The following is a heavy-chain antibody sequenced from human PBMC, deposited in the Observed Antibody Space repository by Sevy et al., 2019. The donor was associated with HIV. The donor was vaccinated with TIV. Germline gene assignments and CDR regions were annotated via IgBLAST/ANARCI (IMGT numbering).Heavy chain of an antibody. D-gene: IGHD3-3*01. V-gene: IGHV4-39*01. J-gene: IGHJ5*02. CDR3: AVITIFGVVTDNWFDP. Sequence: SETLSLTCTVSGGSISSSSYYWGWIRQPPGKGLKWIGSIYYSGSTYYNPSLKSRVTISVDTSKNQVSLKLSSVTAADTAVYYCAVITIFGVVTDNWFDPWGQGTRVTVSS. CDR1: GGSISSSSYY. CDR2: IYYSGST.